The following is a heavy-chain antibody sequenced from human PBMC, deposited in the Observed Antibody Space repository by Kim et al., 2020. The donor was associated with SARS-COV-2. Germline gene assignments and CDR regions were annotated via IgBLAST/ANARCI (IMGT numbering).Heavy chain of an antibody. CDR3: ARGLVGSSGGYGMDV. CDR1: GFTVSRNY. D-gene: IGHD6-13*01. J-gene: IGHJ6*02. V-gene: IGHV3-53*01. Sequence: GGSLRLSCAASGFTVSRNYMSWVRQAPGKGLEWVSVIYSGGSTYYADSVKGRFIISRDNSKNTLYLQLNSLRAEDTVMYYCARGLVGSSGGYGMDVWGQGTTVTVSS. CDR2: IYSGGST.